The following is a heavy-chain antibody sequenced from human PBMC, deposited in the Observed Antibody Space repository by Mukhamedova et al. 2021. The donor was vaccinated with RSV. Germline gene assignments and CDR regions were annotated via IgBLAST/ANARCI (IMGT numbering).Heavy chain of an antibody. CDR3: ARDGLKHITAGGYYYYYG. CDR2: ISYDGSNK. CDR1: SSYA. J-gene: IGHJ6*01. Sequence: SSYAMHWVRQAPGKGLEWVAVISYDGSNKYYADSVKGRFTISRDNSKNTLYLQMNSLRAEDTAVYYCARDGLKHITAGGYYYYYG. V-gene: IGHV3-30*04. D-gene: IGHD6-13*01.